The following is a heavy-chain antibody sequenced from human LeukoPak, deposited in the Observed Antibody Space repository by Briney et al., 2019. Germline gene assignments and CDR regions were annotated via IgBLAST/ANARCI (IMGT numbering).Heavy chain of an antibody. J-gene: IGHJ4*02. D-gene: IGHD3-16*01. CDR2: ISYDGSNK. CDR1: GFTFSSYA. CDR3: AKRGTVTTFGHCDY. Sequence: GGSLRLSCAASGFTFSSYAMHWVRQAPGKGLEWVAVISYDGSNKYYADSVKGRFTISRDNSKDTLFLQMNSLRAEDTAVYYCAKRGTVTTFGHCDYWGQGSLVTVSS. V-gene: IGHV3-30*04.